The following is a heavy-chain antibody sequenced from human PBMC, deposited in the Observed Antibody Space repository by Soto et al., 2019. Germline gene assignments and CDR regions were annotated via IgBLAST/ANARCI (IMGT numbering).Heavy chain of an antibody. D-gene: IGHD3-16*02. J-gene: IGHJ4*02. Sequence: SETLSLTCAVSGYSISSGYYWGWIRQPPGKGLEWIGSIYHSGSTYYNPSLKSRVTISVDTSKNQFSLKLSSVTAADTAVYYCARATFGGVIVEALYYFDYWGQGTLVTVSS. CDR3: ARATFGGVIVEALYYFDY. CDR2: IYHSGST. CDR1: GYSISSGYY. V-gene: IGHV4-38-2*01.